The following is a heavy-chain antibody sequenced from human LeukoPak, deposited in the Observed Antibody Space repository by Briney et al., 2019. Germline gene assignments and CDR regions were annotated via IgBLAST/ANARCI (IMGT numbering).Heavy chain of an antibody. CDR2: ISSSSSYI. CDR1: GFTFSSYS. CDR3: ARVVGSYGSYYYMDV. D-gene: IGHD5-18*01. Sequence: GGSLRLSCAASGFTFSSYSMNWVRQAPGRGLEWVSSISSSSSYIYYADSVKGRFTISRDNAKNSLYLQMNSLRAEDTAVYYCARVVGSYGSYYYMDVWGKGTTVTVSS. J-gene: IGHJ6*03. V-gene: IGHV3-21*01.